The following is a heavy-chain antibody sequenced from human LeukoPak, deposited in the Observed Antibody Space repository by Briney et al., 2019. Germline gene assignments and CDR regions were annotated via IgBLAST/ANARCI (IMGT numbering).Heavy chain of an antibody. CDR3: AKLTTVVTDD. Sequence: SETLSLTCAVYGGSFSGYYWSWIRQPPGKGLEWIGEINHSGSTNYNPSLKSRVTVSVDTSKNQFSLKLSSVTAADTAVYYCAKLTTVVTDDWGQGTLVTVSS. D-gene: IGHD4-23*01. J-gene: IGHJ4*02. CDR2: INHSGST. CDR1: GGSFSGYY. V-gene: IGHV4-34*01.